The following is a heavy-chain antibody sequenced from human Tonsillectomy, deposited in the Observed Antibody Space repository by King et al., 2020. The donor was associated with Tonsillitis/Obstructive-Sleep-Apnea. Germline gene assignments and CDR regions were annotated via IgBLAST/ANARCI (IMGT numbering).Heavy chain of an antibody. CDR1: GYTITNYA. CDR2: INTNTGNP. J-gene: IGHJ5*02. Sequence: IQLVQSGSELKKPGASVKVSCKASGYTITNYAMNWVRQAPGQGLEWMGWINTNTGNPTYAQGFTGRFVFSLDTSVSTAYLQISSLKAEDTAVYYCAKTSWAIFGSNWFDPWGQGTLVTVSS. CDR3: AKTSWAIFGSNWFDP. D-gene: IGHD3-3*01. V-gene: IGHV7-4-1*02.